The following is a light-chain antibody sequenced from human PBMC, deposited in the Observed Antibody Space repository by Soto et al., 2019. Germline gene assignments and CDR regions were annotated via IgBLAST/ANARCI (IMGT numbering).Light chain of an antibody. J-gene: IGLJ1*01. CDR2: EVS. V-gene: IGLV2-14*01. Sequence: QSVLTQPASVSGSPGQSITISCTGTSSDVGGYNYVSWYQQHPGKAPKLMIYEVSNRPFGVSNRFSGSKSGNTAALTISGLQAEDEADYYCSSYTSSSTLVFGAGTKLTVL. CDR1: SSDVGGYNY. CDR3: SSYTSSSTLV.